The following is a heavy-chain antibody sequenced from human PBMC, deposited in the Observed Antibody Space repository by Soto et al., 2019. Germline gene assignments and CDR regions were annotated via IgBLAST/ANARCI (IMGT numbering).Heavy chain of an antibody. Sequence: GGSLRLSCAASGFTFSNYWMHWVRQIPGQGLLWVSSISSSSSNIYYADSVKGRFTISRDNAKNSLYLQMNSLRAEDTAVYYCAREGVQHGSGPYYYYGMDVWGQGTTVTVSS. CDR2: ISSSSSNI. J-gene: IGHJ6*02. D-gene: IGHD3-10*01. CDR3: AREGVQHGSGPYYYYGMDV. V-gene: IGHV3-21*01. CDR1: GFTFSNYW.